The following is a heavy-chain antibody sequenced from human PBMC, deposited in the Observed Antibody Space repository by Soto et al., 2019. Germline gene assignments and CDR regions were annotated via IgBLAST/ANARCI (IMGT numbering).Heavy chain of an antibody. D-gene: IGHD6-13*01. J-gene: IGHJ4*02. CDR1: GFTFSNYA. Sequence: EVQLLESGGGLVQPGGSLRLSCAASGFTFSNYAVTWVRQAPGKGLEWVSTISGSGGSTYYADSVKGRFTISRDNSKNTLYLQINSLRAEDTDVYYCAKDQGSSWYEIDSWGQGTLVTVSS. CDR3: AKDQGSSWYEIDS. CDR2: ISGSGGST. V-gene: IGHV3-23*01.